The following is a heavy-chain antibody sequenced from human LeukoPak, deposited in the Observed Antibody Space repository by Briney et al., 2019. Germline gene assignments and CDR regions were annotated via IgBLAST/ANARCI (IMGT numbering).Heavy chain of an antibody. D-gene: IGHD6-19*01. CDR1: GGSISSYY. J-gene: IGHJ4*02. V-gene: IGHV4-59*12. CDR2: IYYSGST. Sequence: SETLSLTCTVSGGSISSYYWSWIRQPPGKGLEWIGYIYYSGSTNYNPSLKSRATISVDTSKNMFSLKLTSVTAADTAVYYCCGSGWFAGPFGYWGQGALVTVSS. CDR3: CGSGWFAGPFGY.